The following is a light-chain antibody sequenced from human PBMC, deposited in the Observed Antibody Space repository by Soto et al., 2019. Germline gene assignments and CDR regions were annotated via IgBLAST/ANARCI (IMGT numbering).Light chain of an antibody. CDR3: QRYNSWWT. V-gene: IGKV1-5*01. CDR1: QSINRW. CDR2: YTS. Sequence: IQMTQSPSTLSASVGDRVTITCRASQSINRWLAWYQQRPGKAPRLLIYYTSTLESGVPSRFSGSESGTEFTLTISGLQPDDFATYYCQRYNSWWTFGQGTKV. J-gene: IGKJ1*01.